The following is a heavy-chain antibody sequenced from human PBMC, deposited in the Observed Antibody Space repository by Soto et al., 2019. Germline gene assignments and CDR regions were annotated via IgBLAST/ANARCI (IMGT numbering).Heavy chain of an antibody. Sequence: SETLSLTCTVSGGSMSSYYWSWIRQPPGKGREWIGYIYYSGSTYYNPSLKSRVTISVDTSKNQFSLKLSSVTAADTAVYYCGSDEIAVAGTDSWGQGTLLTVSS. J-gene: IGHJ5*01. CDR2: IYYSGST. D-gene: IGHD6-19*01. CDR1: GGSMSSYY. CDR3: GSDEIAVAGTDS. V-gene: IGHV4-59*06.